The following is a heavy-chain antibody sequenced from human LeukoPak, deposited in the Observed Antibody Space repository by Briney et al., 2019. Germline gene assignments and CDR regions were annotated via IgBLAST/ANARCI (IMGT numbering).Heavy chain of an antibody. Sequence: ASVKVSCKTSGYTFTTYAIQWVRQAPGQRLEWMGWISAGNGNTKYSQKLQDRVTITTDTSASTTYMELSSLRSEDTAVYYCAREHDSLTGYSFQPWGQGTLVTVSS. D-gene: IGHD3-9*01. V-gene: IGHV1-3*01. CDR1: GYTFTTYA. CDR3: AREHDSLTGYSFQP. J-gene: IGHJ1*01. CDR2: ISAGNGNT.